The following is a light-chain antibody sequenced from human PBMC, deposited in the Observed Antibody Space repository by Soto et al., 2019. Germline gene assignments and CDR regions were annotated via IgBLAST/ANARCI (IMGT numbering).Light chain of an antibody. V-gene: IGKV3-15*01. CDR2: GAS. J-gene: IGKJ1*01. Sequence: EIVMTQSPATLSVSPGERATLSCRASQSVSSNLAWYQQKPGQAPRLLIYGASTRATGIPARFSGSGSGTAFTLTISSLQSEDFAGYYCQQYRTFGQGTKVVIK. CDR1: QSVSSN. CDR3: QQYRT.